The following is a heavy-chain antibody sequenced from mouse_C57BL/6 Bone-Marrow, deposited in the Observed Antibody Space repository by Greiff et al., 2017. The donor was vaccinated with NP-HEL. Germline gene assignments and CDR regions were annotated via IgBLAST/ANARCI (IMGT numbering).Heavy chain of an antibody. V-gene: IGHV5-9-1*02. CDR2: ISSGGDYI. CDR1: GFTFSSYA. CDR3: TRFYYGSSYSYWYFDV. Sequence: EVQVVESGEGLVKPGGSLKLSCAASGFTFSSYAMPWVRQTPEKRLEWVAYISSGGDYIYYAATVKGRFTISRDNARNTLYLQMSSLKSEDTAMYYCTRFYYGSSYSYWYFDVWGTGTTVTVSS. J-gene: IGHJ1*03. D-gene: IGHD1-1*01.